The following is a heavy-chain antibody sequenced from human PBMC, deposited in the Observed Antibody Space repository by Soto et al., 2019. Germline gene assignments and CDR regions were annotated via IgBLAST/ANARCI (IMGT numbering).Heavy chain of an antibody. J-gene: IGHJ6*02. V-gene: IGHV5-51*01. CDR3: ATDTARTYYYYGMDV. CDR1: GYSFTSYW. CDR2: IYPGDSDA. D-gene: IGHD5-18*01. Sequence: GESLKISCKGSGYSFTSYWIGWVRQMPGKGLEWMGIIYPGDSDARYSPSLEGQVTISVDKSTSTAYLQWSSLKASDTAMYYCATDTARTYYYYGMDVWGQGTTVTVSS.